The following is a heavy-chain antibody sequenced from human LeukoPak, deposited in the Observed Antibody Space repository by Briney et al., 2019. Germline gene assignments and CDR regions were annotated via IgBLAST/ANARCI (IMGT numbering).Heavy chain of an antibody. CDR3: ARLSSSAWNSFDF. D-gene: IGHD2-2*01. J-gene: IGHJ4*02. V-gene: IGHV4-59*08. CDR1: GDSISTYH. CDR2: MSYTGST. Sequence: SETLSLTCSVSGDSISTYHWSWIRQAPGKGLEWIGSMSYTGSTDYNPSVKSRVTISVDSSKNQFSLKLSSLTAADTAVYHCARLSSSAWNSFDFWGQGTLVSVSS.